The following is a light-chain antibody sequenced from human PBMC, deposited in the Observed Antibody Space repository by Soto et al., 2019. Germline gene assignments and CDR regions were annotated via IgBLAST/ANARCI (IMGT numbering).Light chain of an antibody. J-gene: IGKJ1*01. V-gene: IGKV3-20*01. CDR3: QQYGSSVWT. CDR2: GAS. CDR1: QSVSSN. Sequence: MVMTQSPATLSVSPGERATLSCRASQSVSSNLAWYQQKPGQAPRLLIYGASSRATDIPDRFSGSGSGTDFTLTISRLEPEDFAVYYCQQYGSSVWTFGQGTKVDIK.